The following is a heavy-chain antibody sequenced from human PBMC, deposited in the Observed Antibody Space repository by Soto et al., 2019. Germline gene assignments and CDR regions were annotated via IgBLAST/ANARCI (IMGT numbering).Heavy chain of an antibody. J-gene: IGHJ3*02. V-gene: IGHV4-4*02. CDR1: SGSISSSNW. D-gene: IGHD4-17*01. Sequence: QVQLQESGPGLVKPSGTLSLTCAVSSGSISSSNWWSWVRQPPGKGLEWIGEIYHSGSTNYNPSRKSRATISVDKPKNQGPRKLSAVTAADTAGDYCASPATAVTTAYAFDIWGQGTMVTVSS. CDR2: IYHSGST. CDR3: ASPATAVTTAYAFDI.